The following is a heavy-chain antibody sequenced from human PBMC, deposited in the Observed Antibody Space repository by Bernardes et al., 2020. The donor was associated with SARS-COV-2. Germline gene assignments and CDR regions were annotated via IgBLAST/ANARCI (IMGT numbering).Heavy chain of an antibody. CDR2: ITGSGGTT. CDR3: AKGGEPLRYCSGGRCYPPFDY. CDR1: GFTFSSYT. Sequence: GGSLRLSCAASGFTFSSYTMSWVRQAPGKGLEWVSAITGSGGTTNYADSVKGRFTISRDNSKNTLYLQMNSLGVDDTAVYYCAKGGEPLRYCSGGRCYPPFDYWGQGTLVTVSS. J-gene: IGHJ4*02. D-gene: IGHD2-15*01. V-gene: IGHV3-23*01.